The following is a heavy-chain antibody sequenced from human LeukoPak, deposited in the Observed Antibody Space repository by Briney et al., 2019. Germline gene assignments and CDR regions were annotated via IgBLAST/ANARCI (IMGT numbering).Heavy chain of an antibody. Sequence: GGSLRLSCAASGFTFSSYGMHWVRQAPGKGLEWVAVISYDGSNKYYADSVKGRFTISRDNSKNTLYLQMNSLRSDDTAVYYCARLLSGVDWYFDLWGRGTLVTVSS. D-gene: IGHD1-26*01. CDR3: ARLLSGVDWYFDL. CDR2: ISYDGSNK. J-gene: IGHJ2*01. V-gene: IGHV3-30*03. CDR1: GFTFSSYG.